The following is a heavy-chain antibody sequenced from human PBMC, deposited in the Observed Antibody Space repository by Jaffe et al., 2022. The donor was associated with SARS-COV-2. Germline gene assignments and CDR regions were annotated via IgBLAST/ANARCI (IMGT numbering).Heavy chain of an antibody. Sequence: QLQLQESGPGLVKPSETLSLTCTVSGGSISSSSYYWGWIRQPPGKGLEWIGSIYYSGSTYYNPSLKSRVTISVDTSKNQFSLKLSSVTAADTAVYYCASMETTLGYCSGGSCYSGVDYWGQGTLVTVSS. CDR1: GGSISSSSYY. V-gene: IGHV4-39*01. D-gene: IGHD2-15*01. J-gene: IGHJ4*02. CDR2: IYYSGST. CDR3: ASMETTLGYCSGGSCYSGVDY.